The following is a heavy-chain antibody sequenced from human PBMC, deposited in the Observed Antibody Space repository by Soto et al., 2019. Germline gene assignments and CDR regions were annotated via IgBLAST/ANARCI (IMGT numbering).Heavy chain of an antibody. J-gene: IGHJ6*02. Sequence: SETLSLTCTVSGGSISSYYWSWIRQPPGKGLEWIGYIYYSGSTNYNPSLKSRVTISVDTSKNQFSLKLSSVTAADTAVYYCARDRAFWSGYYTNYYGMDVWGQGTTVTVSS. CDR1: GGSISSYY. CDR3: ARDRAFWSGYYTNYYGMDV. V-gene: IGHV4-59*01. D-gene: IGHD3-3*01. CDR2: IYYSGST.